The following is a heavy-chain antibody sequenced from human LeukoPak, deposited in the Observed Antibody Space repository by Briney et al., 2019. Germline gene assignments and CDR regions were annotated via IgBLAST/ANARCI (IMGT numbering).Heavy chain of an antibody. CDR2: IYHSGST. J-gene: IGHJ4*02. CDR3: AREDYDILTGYYPLYYFDY. Sequence: SETLSLTCTVSGGSISSYYWGWIRQPPGKGLEWIGSIYHSGSTYYNPSLKSRVTISVDTSKNQFSLKLSSVTAADTAVYYCAREDYDILTGYYPLYYFDYWGQGTLVTVSS. CDR1: GGSISSYY. V-gene: IGHV4-38-2*02. D-gene: IGHD3-9*01.